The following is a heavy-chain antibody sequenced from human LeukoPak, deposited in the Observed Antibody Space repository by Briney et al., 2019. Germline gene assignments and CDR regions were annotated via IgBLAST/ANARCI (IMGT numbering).Heavy chain of an antibody. V-gene: IGHV1-24*01. CDR1: GYTLTELS. CDR2: FDPEGGET. Sequence: ASVKVSCKVSGYTLTELSMHWVRQAPGKGLEWMGGFDPEGGETIYAQKFQGRVTMTEDTSTDTAYMELSSLRSEDTAVYYCATDQDILTGYDYWGQGTLVTVSS. J-gene: IGHJ4*02. D-gene: IGHD3-9*01. CDR3: ATDQDILTGYDY.